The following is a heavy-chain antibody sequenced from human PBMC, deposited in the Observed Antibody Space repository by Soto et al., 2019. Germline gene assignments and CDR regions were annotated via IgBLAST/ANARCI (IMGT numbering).Heavy chain of an antibody. CDR2: ISGSGGST. CDR1: GVSFSNYA. Sequence: EVQLLDSGGGLVQPGGSLRLSCAASGVSFSNYAMNWVRQAPGKGLDWVSAISGSGGSTYYADSVKGRFTISRDNSKKTMYLQMSSQRADATAVYYCAKGPLRSGYHLDYWGQRTMVTVS. J-gene: IGHJ4*02. CDR3: AKGPLRSGYHLDY. D-gene: IGHD5-12*01. V-gene: IGHV3-23*01.